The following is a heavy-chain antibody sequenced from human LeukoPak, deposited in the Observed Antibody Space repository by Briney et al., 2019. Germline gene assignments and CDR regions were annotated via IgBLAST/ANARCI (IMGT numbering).Heavy chain of an antibody. V-gene: IGHV3-30*01. D-gene: IGHD5-24*01. CDR3: ARVKVGMATSNSFDY. J-gene: IGHJ4*02. CDR2: ISYDGSNK. Sequence: GGSLRLSCAASGFTFSSYAMHWVRQAPGKGLEWVAVISYDGSNKYYADSVKGRFTISRDNSKNTLYLQMNSLRAEDTAVYYCARVKVGMATSNSFDYWGQGTLVTVSS. CDR1: GFTFSSYA.